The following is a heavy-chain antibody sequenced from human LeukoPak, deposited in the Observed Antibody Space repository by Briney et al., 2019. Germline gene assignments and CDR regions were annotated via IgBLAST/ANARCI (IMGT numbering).Heavy chain of an antibody. J-gene: IGHJ4*02. CDR2: IIPISGTA. V-gene: IGHV1-69*06. CDR3: ARYGSTSCYACFDY. D-gene: IGHD2-2*01. CDR1: GGTFSSYA. Sequence: ASVKVSCKASGGTFSSYAISWVRQAPGQGLEWMGGIIPISGTANYAQKFQGRVTITADKSTSTAYMELSSLRSEDTAVYYCARYGSTSCYACFDYWGQGTLVTVSS.